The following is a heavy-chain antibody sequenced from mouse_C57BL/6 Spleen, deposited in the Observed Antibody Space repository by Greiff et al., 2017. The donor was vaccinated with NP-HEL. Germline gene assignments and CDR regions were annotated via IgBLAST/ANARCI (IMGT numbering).Heavy chain of an antibody. CDR3: TRGKGLWFAY. Sequence: QVQLKESGAELVRPGASVTLSCKASGYTFTDYEMHWVKQTPVHGLEWIGAIDPETGGTAYNQKFKGKAILTADKSSSTAYMELRSLTAEDSAVYYCTRGKGLWFAYWGQGTLVTVSA. CDR2: IDPETGGT. CDR1: GYTFTDYE. V-gene: IGHV1-15*01. J-gene: IGHJ3*01.